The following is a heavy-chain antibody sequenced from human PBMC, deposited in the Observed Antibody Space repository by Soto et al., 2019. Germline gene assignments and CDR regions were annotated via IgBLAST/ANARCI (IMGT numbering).Heavy chain of an antibody. V-gene: IGHV3-23*01. Sequence: HPGGSLRLSCAASGFSFTNFAMSWVRQAPGKGLEWVAGIGASGDITWYADSVKGRLSISRDNSKNTLYLQLNSLRFEDTAVYYCAKDDFTDRGDDYFDYWGPGTLVTVS. CDR3: AKDDFTDRGDDYFDY. CDR2: IGASGDIT. CDR1: GFSFTNFA. D-gene: IGHD2-21*02. J-gene: IGHJ4*02.